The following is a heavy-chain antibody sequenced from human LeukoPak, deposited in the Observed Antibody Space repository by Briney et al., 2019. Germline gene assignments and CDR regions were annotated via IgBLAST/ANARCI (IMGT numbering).Heavy chain of an antibody. CDR1: GGSVSKYG. J-gene: IGHJ4*02. D-gene: IGHD2-15*01. V-gene: IGHV4-59*08. Sequence: PSETLSLTCTVSGGSVSKYGWRWVRQPPGKGLEWIGHIFHTGSTTYNASLQSRVSMSLDTSKNQFSLNLISVTAADTALYYCARCTRHYSGVYYIYYWGQGTLVTVSS. CDR2: IFHTGST. CDR3: ARCTRHYSGVYYIYY.